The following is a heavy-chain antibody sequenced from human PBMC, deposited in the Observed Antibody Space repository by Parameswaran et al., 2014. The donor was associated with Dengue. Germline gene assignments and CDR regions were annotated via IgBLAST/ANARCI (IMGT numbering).Heavy chain of an antibody. CDR2: ISGSGSSR. J-gene: IGHJ4*02. CDR3: AKGVSLAPYSDFWSGYYFDY. Sequence: VRQMPGKGLEWVSTISGSGSSRYHADSVMGRFTISRDTSKNTLYLQMNSLRAEDTAVYYCAKGVSLAPYSDFWSGYYFDYWGQGTLVTVSS. D-gene: IGHD3-3*01. V-gene: IGHV3-23*01.